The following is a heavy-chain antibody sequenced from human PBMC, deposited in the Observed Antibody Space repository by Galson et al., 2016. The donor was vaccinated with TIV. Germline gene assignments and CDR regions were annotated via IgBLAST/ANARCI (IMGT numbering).Heavy chain of an antibody. D-gene: IGHD3-9*01. Sequence: SVKVSCKASGYSFTGYYIHWVRQAPGQGLEWMGWINPNNGGTNYAVKFADRVTMTKDTSIRVVYMELSSLRSDDTAVYYCARDHPTDDIVNDYVHAAFNLWGQGTKVSVSS. CDR1: GYSFTGYY. CDR2: INPNNGGT. CDR3: ARDHPTDDIVNDYVHAAFNL. V-gene: IGHV1-2*02. J-gene: IGHJ3*01.